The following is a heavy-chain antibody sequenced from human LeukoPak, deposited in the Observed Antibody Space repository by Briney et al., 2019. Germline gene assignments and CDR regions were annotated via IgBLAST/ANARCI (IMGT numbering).Heavy chain of an antibody. CDR2: INPNSGGT. D-gene: IGHD3-22*01. CDR1: GYTFTGYY. V-gene: IGHV1-2*02. CDR3: ARDALYYYDSSGAFDI. Sequence: ASVKVSCKASGYTFTGYYMHWVRQAPGQGLEWMGWINPNSGGTNYAQKFQGRVTMTRDTSISTAYMELSRLRSDDTAVYYCARDALYYYDSSGAFDIWGQGTMVTVSS. J-gene: IGHJ3*02.